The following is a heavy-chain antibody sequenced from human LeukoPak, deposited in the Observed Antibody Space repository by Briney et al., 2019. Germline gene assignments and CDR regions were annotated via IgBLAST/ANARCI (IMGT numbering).Heavy chain of an antibody. CDR3: ARDNDHVYCTDISCSAALGY. CDR1: GFTFSSHW. Sequence: GGSLRLSCAASGFTFSSHWMHWVRQAPGTGLEWVAVISYDGSKKYYADSVKGRFNISRDNSKNTLYLEMNSLRTEDTAVYYCARDNDHVYCTDISCSAALGYWGQGTLITVSS. CDR2: ISYDGSKK. V-gene: IGHV3-30*01. D-gene: IGHD2-2*01. J-gene: IGHJ4*02.